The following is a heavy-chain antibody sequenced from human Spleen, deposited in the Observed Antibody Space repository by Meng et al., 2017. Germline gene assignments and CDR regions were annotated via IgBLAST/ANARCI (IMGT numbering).Heavy chain of an antibody. CDR3: ARGRIAVAGTIDY. Sequence: GESLKISCAASGFTFSSYSMNWVRQAPGKGLEWVARLSYDGNEKDYVDSVKGRFTISRDKSKNTVYLQMDSLSTADTAVYYCARGRIAVAGTIDYWGQGTLVTVSS. CDR1: GFTFSSYS. D-gene: IGHD6-19*01. J-gene: IGHJ4*02. CDR2: LSYDGNEK. V-gene: IGHV3-30*03.